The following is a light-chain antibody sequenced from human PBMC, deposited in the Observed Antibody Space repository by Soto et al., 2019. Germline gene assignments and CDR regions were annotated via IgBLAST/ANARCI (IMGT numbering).Light chain of an antibody. Sequence: EIELTQSPSTLSASVGDRVTITCRASQSISSWLAWYQQKPGKAPKLLIYKASSLESGIPSRFSGSGSGTDFTLTISSLQPDDFATYYCQQYSSYSALTFGGGTKVEIK. CDR2: KAS. V-gene: IGKV1-5*03. CDR1: QSISSW. J-gene: IGKJ4*01. CDR3: QQYSSYSALT.